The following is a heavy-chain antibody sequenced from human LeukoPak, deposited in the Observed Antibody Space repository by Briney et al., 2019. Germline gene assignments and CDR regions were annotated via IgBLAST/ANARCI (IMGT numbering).Heavy chain of an antibody. CDR1: GGSISSYY. CDR2: IYYSGST. V-gene: IGHV4-59*01. D-gene: IGHD5-12*01. CDR3: ARLTGYDWESSYDY. J-gene: IGHJ4*02. Sequence: SETLSLTCAVSGGSISSYYWSWIRQPPGKGLEWIGYIYYSGSTNYNPSLKSRVTISVDTSKNQFSLKLSSVTAADTAVYYCARLTGYDWESSYDYWGQGTLVTVSS.